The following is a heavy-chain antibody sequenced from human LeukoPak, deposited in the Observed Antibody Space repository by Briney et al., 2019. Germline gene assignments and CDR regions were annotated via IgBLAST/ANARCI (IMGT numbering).Heavy chain of an antibody. Sequence: GGSLRLSCAASGFTFSNAWMSWVRQAPGKGLEWVGRIKSKTDGGTTDYAAPVNGRFTISRDDSKNTLYLQMNSLKTEDTAVYYCTTGRCSGGSCYSGCYWGQGTLVTVSS. CDR3: TTGRCSGGSCYSGCY. J-gene: IGHJ4*02. D-gene: IGHD2-15*01. CDR1: GFTFSNAW. V-gene: IGHV3-15*01. CDR2: IKSKTDGGTT.